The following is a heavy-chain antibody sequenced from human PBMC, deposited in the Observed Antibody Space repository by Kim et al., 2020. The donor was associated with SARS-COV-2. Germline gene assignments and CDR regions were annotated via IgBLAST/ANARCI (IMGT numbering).Heavy chain of an antibody. CDR3: ARDHYGDYAKDY. Sequence: GGSLRLSCAASGFTFTSYSMNWVRQAPGKGLEWVSAISSSSTHIYYADSVKGRFTISRDNAKNSLYLQMNSLRAEDTAVYYCARDHYGDYAKDYWGQGTLVTVSS. J-gene: IGHJ4*02. D-gene: IGHD4-17*01. CDR1: GFTFTSYS. V-gene: IGHV3-21*01. CDR2: ISSSSTHI.